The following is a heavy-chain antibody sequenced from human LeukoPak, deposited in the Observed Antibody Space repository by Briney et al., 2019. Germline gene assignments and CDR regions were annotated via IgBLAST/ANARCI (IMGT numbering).Heavy chain of an antibody. CDR3: ARLPYYYDSSGYYGGHYFDY. V-gene: IGHV4-34*01. CDR1: GGSFSGYY. Sequence: SETLSLTCAVYGGSFSGYYWSWIRQPPGKGLEWIGEINHSGSTNYNPSLKSRVTISVDTSKNQFPLKLSSVTAADTAVYYCARLPYYYDSSGYYGGHYFDYWGQGTLVTVSS. CDR2: INHSGST. D-gene: IGHD3-22*01. J-gene: IGHJ4*02.